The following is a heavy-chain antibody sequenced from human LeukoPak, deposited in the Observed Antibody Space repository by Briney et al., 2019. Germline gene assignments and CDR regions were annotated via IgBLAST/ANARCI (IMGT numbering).Heavy chain of an antibody. V-gene: IGHV3-7*01. CDR3: ARERGAGLSSSWIDY. CDR1: GFTFSSYW. CDR2: IKQDGSEK. Sequence: GGSLRLSCAASGFTFSSYWMSWVRQAPGKGLEWVANIKQDGSEKYYVDSVKGRFTISRDNAKNSLYLQMNSLRAEDTAVYYCARERGAGLSSSWIDYWGQGTLVTVSS. J-gene: IGHJ4*02. D-gene: IGHD6-13*01.